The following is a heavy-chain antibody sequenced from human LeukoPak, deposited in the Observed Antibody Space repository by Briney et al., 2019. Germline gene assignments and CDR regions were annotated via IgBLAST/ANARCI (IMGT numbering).Heavy chain of an antibody. CDR1: GFTLGDYW. J-gene: IGHJ4*02. V-gene: IGHV3-7*01. CDR2: IKQDGSET. CDR3: ARGGGWDQLLCLY. Sequence: SGGSLRLSCSASGFTLGDYWMNWVRQAPGKGLEWLATIKQDGSETHYVDSVKGRLSISRDNAKNSLYLQINSLRAEDTAVYYCARGGGWDQLLCLYWGQGTLVTASS. D-gene: IGHD2-2*01.